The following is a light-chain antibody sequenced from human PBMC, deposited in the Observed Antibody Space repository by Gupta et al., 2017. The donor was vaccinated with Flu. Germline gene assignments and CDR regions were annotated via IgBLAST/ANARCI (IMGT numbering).Light chain of an antibody. V-gene: IGKV4-1*01. CDR3: QQYYSTPPFT. Sequence: DIVMTQSPDSLAVSLGERATINCKSSQSVLYSSNNKNYLAWYQQKPGQPPKLLIYWASTRESGVPDRFSGSGSGTDFTLTISSLQAEDVAVYYCQQYYSTPPFTFGPGTKEDIK. J-gene: IGKJ3*01. CDR1: QSVLYSSNNKNY. CDR2: WAS.